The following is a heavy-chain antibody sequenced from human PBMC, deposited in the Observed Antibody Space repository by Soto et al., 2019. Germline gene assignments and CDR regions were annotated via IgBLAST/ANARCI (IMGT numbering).Heavy chain of an antibody. CDR2: ISISSSTI. CDR3: ERSGSSSWYHSVGVGGRYYYYGMDV. J-gene: IGHJ6*02. Sequence: GGSLRLSCAASGFTFSSYSMNWVRQAPGKGLEWVSYISISSSTIYYADSVKGRFTISRDNAKNSLYLQMKSLRDEDTAAYYCERSGSSSWYHSVGVGGRYYYYGMDVWGQGTTVTVSS. V-gene: IGHV3-48*02. CDR1: GFTFSSYS. D-gene: IGHD6-13*01.